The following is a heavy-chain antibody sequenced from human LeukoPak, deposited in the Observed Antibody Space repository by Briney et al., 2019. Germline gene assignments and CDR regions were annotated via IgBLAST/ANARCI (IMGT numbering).Heavy chain of an antibody. D-gene: IGHD3-9*01. V-gene: IGHV1-69*05. CDR2: IIPIFGTA. CDR1: GGTFSSYA. J-gene: IGHJ4*02. Sequence: SVKVSCKASGGTFSSYAISWVRQAPGQGLEWMGGIIPIFGTANYAQKFQGRVTITTDESTSTAYMALSSLRSEDTAVYYCARDVAYDILPGYYDYWGQGTLVTVSS. CDR3: ARDVAYDILPGYYDY.